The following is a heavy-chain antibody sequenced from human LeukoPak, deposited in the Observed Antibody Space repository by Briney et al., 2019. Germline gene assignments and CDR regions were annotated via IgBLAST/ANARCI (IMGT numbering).Heavy chain of an antibody. CDR2: IVPIFGTA. CDR1: RGSFSSYA. Sequence: RASVKVSCKGFRGSFSSYATSWVRQAPGQGLEWVGGIVPIFGTASYAQNFQGRVTITADESTTTAYLELSSLRSDDTAVYYCARGLKVAGTPEPFAYWGQGTLVTVSS. CDR3: ARGLKVAGTPEPFAY. J-gene: IGHJ4*02. V-gene: IGHV1-69*01. D-gene: IGHD6-19*01.